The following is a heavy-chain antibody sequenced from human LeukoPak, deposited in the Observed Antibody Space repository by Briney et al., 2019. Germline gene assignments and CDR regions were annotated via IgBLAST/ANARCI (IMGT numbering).Heavy chain of an antibody. CDR3: AGRITMVRGAMDV. CDR1: GFTFSSYW. CDR2: INSDGSST. V-gene: IGHV3-74*01. J-gene: IGHJ6*03. Sequence: GGSLRLSCAASGFTFSSYWMHWVRQAPGKGLVWVSRINSDGSSTSYADSVKGRFTISRDNAKNTLYLQMNSLRAEDTAAYYCAGRITMVRGAMDVWGKGTTVTISS. D-gene: IGHD3-10*01.